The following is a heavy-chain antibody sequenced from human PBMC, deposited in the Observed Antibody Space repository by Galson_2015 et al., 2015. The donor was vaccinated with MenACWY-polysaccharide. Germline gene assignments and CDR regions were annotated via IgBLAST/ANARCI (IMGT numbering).Heavy chain of an antibody. D-gene: IGHD4-17*01. Sequence: SVKVCCKASGYTFTSYGISWVRQAPGQGLEWMGWISVYNGNTKYAQNLQGRVTMTTDTSTSTAYMELRSLRSDDTAVYYCARDFLSTVTTRPGYWGQGTLVTVSS. J-gene: IGHJ4*02. CDR3: ARDFLSTVTTRPGY. CDR1: GYTFTSYG. V-gene: IGHV1-18*01. CDR2: ISVYNGNT.